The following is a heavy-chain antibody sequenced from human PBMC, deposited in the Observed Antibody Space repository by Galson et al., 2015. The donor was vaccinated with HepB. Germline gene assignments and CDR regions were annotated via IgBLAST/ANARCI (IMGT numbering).Heavy chain of an antibody. V-gene: IGHV3-11*04. J-gene: IGHJ4*02. CDR2: IRSSTSTV. CDR3: ARDFVSYSGVFDY. CDR1: GGSLSAYY. Sequence: LSLTCAVYGGSLSAYYWSWIRQAPGKGLEWVSYIRSSTSTVFYADSVQGRFSISRDSAKNSLYLQMNSLRAEDTAVYYCARDFVSYSGVFDYWGQGILVTVS. D-gene: IGHD5-12*01.